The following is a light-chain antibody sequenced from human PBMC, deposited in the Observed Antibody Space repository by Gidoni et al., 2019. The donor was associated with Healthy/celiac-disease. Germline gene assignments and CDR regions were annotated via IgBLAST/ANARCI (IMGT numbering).Light chain of an antibody. CDR1: QSVSSY. V-gene: IGKV3-11*01. Sequence: EIVLTQSPATLSLSPGERATLSCRASQSVSSYLAWYQQKPGQAPRLLIYDASNRATGIPARFSVSGSGTDFTLTICSLEPEDFAVYYCQQRSNWPPAFGQGTKLEIK. CDR3: QQRSNWPPA. CDR2: DAS. J-gene: IGKJ2*01.